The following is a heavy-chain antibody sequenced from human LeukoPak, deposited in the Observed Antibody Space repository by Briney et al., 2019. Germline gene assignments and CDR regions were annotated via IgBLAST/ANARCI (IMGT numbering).Heavy chain of an antibody. V-gene: IGHV3-30*18. D-gene: IGHD2/OR15-2a*01. Sequence: GGSLRLSCAASGFTFSSYGMHWVRHAPGKGLEWVAVISYDGSNKYYADSVKGRFTISRDNSKNTLYLQVNSLRAEDTAVYYCAKDTTLFYDYFDYWGQGTLVTVSS. CDR2: ISYDGSNK. J-gene: IGHJ4*02. CDR1: GFTFSSYG. CDR3: AKDTTLFYDYFDY.